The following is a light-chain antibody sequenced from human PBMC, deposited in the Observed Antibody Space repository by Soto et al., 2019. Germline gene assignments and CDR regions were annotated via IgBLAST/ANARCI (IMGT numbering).Light chain of an antibody. CDR1: QSVSSY. CDR2: GAS. J-gene: IGKJ1*01. Sequence: EIVLTQSPATLPLSPGERATLSCRASQSVSSYFAWYQQKPGQAPRLLIYGASTRATGIPARFSGSGSGTDFTLTISRLEPEDFAVYYCQQYGSSGTFGQGTKVDI. V-gene: IGKV3-20*01. CDR3: QQYGSSGT.